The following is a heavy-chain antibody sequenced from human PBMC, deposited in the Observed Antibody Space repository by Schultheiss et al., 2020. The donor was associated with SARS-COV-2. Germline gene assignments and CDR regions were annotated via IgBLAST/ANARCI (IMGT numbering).Heavy chain of an antibody. D-gene: IGHD1-26*01. V-gene: IGHV3-7*01. CDR2: IKQDGSEK. J-gene: IGHJ4*02. CDR3: ARGGISGSYAPFDY. CDR1: GFTFSSYS. Sequence: GGSLRLSCAASGFTFSSYSMNWVRQAPGKGLEWVANIKQDGSEKYYVDSVKGRFTISRDNSKNTLYLQMNSLRAEDTAVYYCARGGISGSYAPFDYWGQGTLVTVSS.